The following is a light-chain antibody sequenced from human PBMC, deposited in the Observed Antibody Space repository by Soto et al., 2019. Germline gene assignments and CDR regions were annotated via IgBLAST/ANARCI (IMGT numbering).Light chain of an antibody. CDR1: QSVSSN. V-gene: IGKV3-15*01. J-gene: IGKJ2*01. Sequence: EIVMTQSPATLSVSPGERATLSCRASQSVSSNLAWYQQKPGQAPGLLIYGASTRAAGFPARFSGSGSGTEFTLTINSLQSEDFAVYYCQQYNNWPPYTFGQGTKLEIK. CDR2: GAS. CDR3: QQYNNWPPYT.